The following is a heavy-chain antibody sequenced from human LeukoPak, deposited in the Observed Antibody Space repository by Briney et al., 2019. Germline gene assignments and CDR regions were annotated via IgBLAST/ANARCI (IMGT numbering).Heavy chain of an antibody. V-gene: IGHV3-23*01. Sequence: GGSLRLSCAASGFNFSTHSMNWVRQAPGKGLEWVSSISGASGYIYYADSVKGRFTISRDNSKNTLNLQMNSLRAEDTAVYYCAKDYLPYSSGLGADFDYWGQGTLVTVSS. CDR3: AKDYLPYSSGLGADFDY. J-gene: IGHJ4*02. CDR1: GFNFSTHS. D-gene: IGHD3-22*01. CDR2: ISGASGYI.